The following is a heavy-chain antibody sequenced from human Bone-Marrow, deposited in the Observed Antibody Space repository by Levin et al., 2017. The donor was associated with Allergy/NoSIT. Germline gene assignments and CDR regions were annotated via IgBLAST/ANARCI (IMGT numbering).Heavy chain of an antibody. J-gene: IGHJ6*02. D-gene: IGHD5/OR15-5a*01. Sequence: SGPTLVKPTDTLALTCTVSGFSLSHPRMAVSWVRQPPGKALSWLGHIFSNDEKSYNTSLRSRLTISQDTSKSQVVLTMTNMDPLDTGTYYCARISVSTTYYGMDVWGQGTTVTVSS. CDR3: ARISVSTTYYGMDV. CDR1: GFSLSHPRMA. CDR2: IFSNDEK. V-gene: IGHV2-26*01.